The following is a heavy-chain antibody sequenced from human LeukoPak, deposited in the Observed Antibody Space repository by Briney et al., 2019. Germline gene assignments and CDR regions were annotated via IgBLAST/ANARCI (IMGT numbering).Heavy chain of an antibody. Sequence: ASVKVSCKASGYTFTGYYMHWVRQAPGQGLEWMGWINPNSGGTNYAQKFQGRVTMTRDTSISTAYMELSRLRSDDTAVYYCARDPPALPEFQGYCSSTSCNPGYWGQGTLVTVSS. D-gene: IGHD2-2*01. CDR2: INPNSGGT. CDR1: GYTFTGYY. CDR3: ARDPPALPEFQGYCSSTSCNPGY. V-gene: IGHV1-2*02. J-gene: IGHJ4*02.